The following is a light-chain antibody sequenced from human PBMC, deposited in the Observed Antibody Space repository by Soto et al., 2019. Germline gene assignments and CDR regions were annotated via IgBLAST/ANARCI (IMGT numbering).Light chain of an antibody. J-gene: IGKJ4*01. CDR1: QGVGRS. CDR3: QQYYYWPLT. V-gene: IGKV3-15*01. CDR2: SAS. Sequence: GEGATLSCRASQGVGRSVAWYQQTPGQSPRLLIYSASTRASGVPARFSGSGSGTEFTLTISSLQSEDFAVYSCQQYYYWPLTFGGGTKVDIK.